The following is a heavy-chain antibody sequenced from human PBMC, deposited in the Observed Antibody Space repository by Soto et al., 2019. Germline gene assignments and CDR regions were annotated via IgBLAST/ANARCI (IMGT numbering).Heavy chain of an antibody. Sequence: DVQLVESGGGLVQPGRSLRLSCAASGFTFDDYAMHWVRQAPGKGLEWVSGISWNSGSIGYADSVKGRFTISRDNAKNSLYLQMNSLRAEDTALYYCATSSSWIDYWGQGTLVTVSS. CDR3: ATSSSWIDY. CDR1: GFTFDDYA. CDR2: ISWNSGSI. V-gene: IGHV3-9*01. J-gene: IGHJ4*02. D-gene: IGHD6-13*01.